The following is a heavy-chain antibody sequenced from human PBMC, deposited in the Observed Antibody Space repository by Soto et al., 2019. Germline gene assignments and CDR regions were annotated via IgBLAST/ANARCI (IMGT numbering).Heavy chain of an antibody. CDR3: ANLGGSRLLWFGDDTPLGMDV. V-gene: IGHV3-9*01. Sequence: QAGGSLRLSCAASGFTFDDYAMHWVRQAPGKGLEWVSGISWNSGSIGYADSVKGRFTISRDNAKNSLYLQMNSLRAEDTALYYCANLGGSRLLWFGDDTPLGMDVWGQGTTVTVSS. CDR1: GFTFDDYA. CDR2: ISWNSGSI. J-gene: IGHJ6*02. D-gene: IGHD3-10*01.